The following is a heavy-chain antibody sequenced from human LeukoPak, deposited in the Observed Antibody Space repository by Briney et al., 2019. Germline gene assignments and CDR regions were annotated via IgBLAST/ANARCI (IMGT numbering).Heavy chain of an antibody. CDR3: SLARSEYHYGMDV. V-gene: IGHV6-1*01. CDR2: TYYRSKWYY. CDR1: GDSVSSISVA. Sequence: SQTLSLTCAISGDSVSSISVAWTWIRQSPSRGLEWLGRTYYRSKWYYEYAVSVKSRINTSPDTSKNQFSLQLTSVTPEDTAVYYCSLARSEYHYGMDVWGQGTTVTVSS. J-gene: IGHJ6*02.